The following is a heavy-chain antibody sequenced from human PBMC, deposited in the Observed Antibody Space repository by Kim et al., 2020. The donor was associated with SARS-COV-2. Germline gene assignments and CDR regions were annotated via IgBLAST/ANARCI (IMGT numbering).Heavy chain of an antibody. Sequence: SPSFQGHVTISADKSISTAYLQWSSLKASDTAMYYCARHPHPSGSYLYSWGQGTLVTVSS. D-gene: IGHD1-26*01. J-gene: IGHJ4*02. V-gene: IGHV5-10-1*01. CDR3: ARHPHPSGSYLYS.